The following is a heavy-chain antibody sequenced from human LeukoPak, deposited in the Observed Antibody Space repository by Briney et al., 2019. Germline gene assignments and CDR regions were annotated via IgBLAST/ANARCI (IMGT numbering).Heavy chain of an antibody. J-gene: IGHJ4*02. CDR2: MYTSGSI. CDR3: AREHKDYDSSGYYYGY. D-gene: IGHD3-22*01. V-gene: IGHV4-4*07. CDR1: GGSISNYY. Sequence: SETLSLTCTVSGGSISNYYWSWIRQPAAKALEWIGRMYTSGSIDHNPSLKSRVTMSVDSSKNQFSLRLTSVTAADTAVYYCAREHKDYDSSGYYYGYWGRGTLVTVSS.